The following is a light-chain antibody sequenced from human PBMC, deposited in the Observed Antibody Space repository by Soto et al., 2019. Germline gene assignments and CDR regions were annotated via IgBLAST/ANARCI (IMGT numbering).Light chain of an antibody. CDR1: SSNIGSNT. CDR2: SNN. J-gene: IGLJ2*01. V-gene: IGLV1-44*01. Sequence: QLVLTQPPSASGTPGQRVTISCSGGSSNIGSNTVNWYQQLPGTAPNLLIYSNNQRPSGVPDRFSGSKSGTSASLAISGLQSEDEADYYCAAWDDTLNGVVFGGGTKLTVL. CDR3: AAWDDTLNGVV.